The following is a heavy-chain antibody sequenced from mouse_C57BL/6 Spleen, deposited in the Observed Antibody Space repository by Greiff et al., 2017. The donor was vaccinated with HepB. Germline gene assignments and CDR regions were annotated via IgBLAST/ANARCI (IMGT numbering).Heavy chain of an antibody. V-gene: IGHV5-17*01. CDR2: ISSGSSTI. CDR1: GFTFSDYG. J-gene: IGHJ4*01. CDR3: ARRGYDYDNYAMDY. D-gene: IGHD2-4*01. Sequence: EVQGVESGGGLVKPGGSLKLSCAASGFTFSDYGMHWVRQAPEKGLEWVAYISSGSSTIYYADTVKGRFTISRDNAKNPLFLQMTSLRSEDTAMYYCARRGYDYDNYAMDYWGQGTSVTVSS.